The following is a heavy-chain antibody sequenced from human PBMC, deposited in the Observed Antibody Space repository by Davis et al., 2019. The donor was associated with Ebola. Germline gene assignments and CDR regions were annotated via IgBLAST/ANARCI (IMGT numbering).Heavy chain of an antibody. CDR3: ARGRAVGPHNWFDP. J-gene: IGHJ5*02. CDR1: GGSISSSGYY. CDR2: IYYSGST. Sequence: MPSETLSLTCTVSGGSISSSGYYWSWIRQHPGKGLEWIGYIYYSGSTNYNPSLKSRVTISVDTSKNQFSLKLSSVTAADTAVYYCARGRAVGPHNWFDPWGQGTLVTVSS. V-gene: IGHV4-61*08. D-gene: IGHD1-26*01.